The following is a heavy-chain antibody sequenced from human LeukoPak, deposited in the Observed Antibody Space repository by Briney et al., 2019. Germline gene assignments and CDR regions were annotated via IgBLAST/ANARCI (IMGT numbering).Heavy chain of an antibody. CDR2: IKYDGSEI. Sequence: GGSLRLSCAASGFTLSSYWMSWVRQAPGKGLEWVANIKYDGSEIDYVDSVKGRFTISRDNAKNSLYLQMNSLRAEDTAAYYCARDIAAPGLFFDYWGQGTLVTVSS. CDR3: ARDIAAPGLFFDY. V-gene: IGHV3-7*01. D-gene: IGHD6-13*01. J-gene: IGHJ4*02. CDR1: GFTLSSYW.